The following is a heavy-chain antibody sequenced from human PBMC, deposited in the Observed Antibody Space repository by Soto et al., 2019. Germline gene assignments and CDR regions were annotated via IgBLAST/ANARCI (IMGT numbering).Heavy chain of an antibody. CDR1: GGSFSGYY. CDR3: AKANFDY. Sequence: SETLSLTCAVYGGSFSGYYWSWIRQPPGKGLEWIGEINHSGSTNYNPSLKSRVTISVDTSKNQFSLKLSSVTAADTAVYYCAKANFDYWGQGTLVTVSS. V-gene: IGHV4-34*01. J-gene: IGHJ4*02. CDR2: INHSGST.